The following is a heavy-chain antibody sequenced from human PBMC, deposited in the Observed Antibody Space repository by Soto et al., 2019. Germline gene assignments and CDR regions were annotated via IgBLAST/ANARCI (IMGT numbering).Heavy chain of an antibody. CDR3: ARGRGDYYFDD. Sequence: QVQLQESGPGLVKPSETLSLTCIVSGFSISSYYWSWIRQPPGKGLEWIGYIYNSGNTNYNPSLKSRVSMSVDTSKNQFSLKVSSVTAADTAVYYCARGRGDYYFDDWGQGTLVSVSS. CDR1: GFSISSYY. V-gene: IGHV4-59*01. CDR2: IYNSGNT. D-gene: IGHD7-27*01. J-gene: IGHJ4*02.